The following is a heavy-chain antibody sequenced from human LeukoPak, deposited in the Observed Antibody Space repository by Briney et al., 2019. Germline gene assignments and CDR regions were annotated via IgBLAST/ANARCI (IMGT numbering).Heavy chain of an antibody. D-gene: IGHD6-25*01. CDR2: IYTSGSY. V-gene: IGHV4-4*08. Sequence: PSETLSLTCTVSGGSISSYYWSWIRQPPGKGLEWIGYIYTSGSYNYNPSLQSRVTISVATSKNQFCLKLSAVTAEDTAVYYCASEAASGTMIWGQGTLVTVSS. CDR3: ASEAASGTMI. J-gene: IGHJ4*02. CDR1: GGSISSYY.